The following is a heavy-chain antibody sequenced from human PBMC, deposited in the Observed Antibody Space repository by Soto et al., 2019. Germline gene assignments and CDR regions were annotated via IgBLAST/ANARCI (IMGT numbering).Heavy chain of an antibody. D-gene: IGHD6-19*01. V-gene: IGHV1-3*01. CDR2: ISNAVSGST. Sequence: QVHLVQSGAEVKKPGASVKVSCKTSGYPFPSFEVHWVRQAPGQRPEWMGGISNAVSGSTKYSQKFQDRLPIAGDSRAATVYLSLSSLTSEDAAIYYCARESSHYQDVFQNWGQGTLVTVSA. CDR1: GYPFPSFE. CDR3: ARESSHYQDVFQN. J-gene: IGHJ4*02.